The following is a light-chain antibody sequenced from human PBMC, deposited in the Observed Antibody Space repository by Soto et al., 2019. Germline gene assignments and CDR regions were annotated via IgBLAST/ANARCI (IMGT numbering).Light chain of an antibody. Sequence: SYELTQPPSVSVSPGQTASITCSGDKLGDKYACWYQQKPGQSPVLVIYQDSKRPSGIPERFSGSNSGNTATLTISGTQAMDEADNYCQAWDSSTAYVFGGGTKLTVL. V-gene: IGLV3-1*01. CDR3: QAWDSSTAYV. J-gene: IGLJ2*01. CDR2: QDS. CDR1: KLGDKY.